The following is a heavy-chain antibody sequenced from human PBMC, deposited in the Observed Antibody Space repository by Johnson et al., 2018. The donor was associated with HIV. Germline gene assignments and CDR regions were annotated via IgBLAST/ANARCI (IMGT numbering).Heavy chain of an antibody. J-gene: IGHJ3*01. CDR2: LYSGGST. V-gene: IGHV3-66*01. CDR3: ARGRIATGGMRGGAFDV. CDR1: FTVSSNY. D-gene: IGHD6-13*01. Sequence: FTVSSNYMSWVRQAPGKGLEWVSVLYSGGSTYYADFVKDRFIISRDNSTLYLQMNSLRVEDTAVYYCARGRIATGGMRGGAFDVWGQGTMVTVSP.